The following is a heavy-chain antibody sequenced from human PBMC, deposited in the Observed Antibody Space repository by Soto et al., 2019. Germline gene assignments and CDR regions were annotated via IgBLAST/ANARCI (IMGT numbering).Heavy chain of an antibody. J-gene: IGHJ6*02. CDR3: ARGNFFNQKGHVTGYSSSWLGYYYYYYGMDV. D-gene: IGHD6-13*01. CDR2: ISYDGSNK. Sequence: GGSLRLSCAASGFTFSSYAMHWVRQAPGKGLEWVAVISYDGSNKYYADSVKGRFTISRYNSKNTLYLQMNSLRAEDTAVYYCARGNFFNQKGHVTGYSSSWLGYYYYYYGMDVWGQGTTVTVSS. V-gene: IGHV3-30-3*01. CDR1: GFTFSSYA.